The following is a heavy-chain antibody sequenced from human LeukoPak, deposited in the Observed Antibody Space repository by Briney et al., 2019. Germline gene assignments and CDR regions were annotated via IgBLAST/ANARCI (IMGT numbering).Heavy chain of an antibody. Sequence: PGGSLRLSCSASGFTFNSRWMSWVGQSPGRGVEGVGNINQDGKEKYYVSSVKGGFTLSRDNDMNSLYLQMNSLRAEDTAVYYCTREFWAYGDSWGQGTLVTVSS. J-gene: IGHJ5*01. V-gene: IGHV3-7*05. CDR2: INQDGKEK. CDR1: GFTFNSRW. CDR3: TREFWAYGDS. D-gene: IGHD4-17*01.